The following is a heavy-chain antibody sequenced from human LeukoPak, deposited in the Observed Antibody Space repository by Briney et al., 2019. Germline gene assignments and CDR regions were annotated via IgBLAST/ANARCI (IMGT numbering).Heavy chain of an antibody. J-gene: IGHJ4*02. CDR3: AKVWVPLWPNQYYFDY. CDR2: IRGSGGST. Sequence: PGGSLRLSCAASRFTFSSYAMSWVRQAPGKGLEWVSAIRGSGGSTYYADSVKGRFTISRDNSKNTLYLQMNSLRAEDTAVYYCAKVWVPLWPNQYYFDYWGQGTLVTVSS. CDR1: RFTFSSYA. V-gene: IGHV3-23*01. D-gene: IGHD5-18*01.